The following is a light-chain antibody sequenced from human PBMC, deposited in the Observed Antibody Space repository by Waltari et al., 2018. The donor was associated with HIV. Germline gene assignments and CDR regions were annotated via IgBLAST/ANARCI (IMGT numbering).Light chain of an antibody. CDR2: DVS. CDR1: SSDAGGSDY. J-gene: IGLJ2*01. Sequence: QSALTQPASVSGSHGQSITISCTGTSSDAGGSDYVSRYQQHPGKAPKLMIFDVSNRPSGVSNRFSGSKSGNTASLTISGLQAEDEADYYCSSYTSSSALDVVFGGGTKLTVL. V-gene: IGLV2-14*03. CDR3: SSYTSSSALDVV.